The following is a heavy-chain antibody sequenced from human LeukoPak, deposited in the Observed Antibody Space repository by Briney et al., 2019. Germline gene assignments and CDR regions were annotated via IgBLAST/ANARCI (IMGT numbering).Heavy chain of an antibody. CDR3: ARGEAVAGTDH. J-gene: IGHJ4*02. D-gene: IGHD6-19*01. CDR2: ISGDGRTT. Sequence: GGSLRLACAASGFTFVNYYIHWVRQAPGKGLVWVSRISGDGRTTNYADSVKGRFTISRDNAKNTLYLQMNSLRAEDTAMYYCARGEAVAGTDHWGQGALVTVSS. V-gene: IGHV3-74*01. CDR1: GFTFVNYY.